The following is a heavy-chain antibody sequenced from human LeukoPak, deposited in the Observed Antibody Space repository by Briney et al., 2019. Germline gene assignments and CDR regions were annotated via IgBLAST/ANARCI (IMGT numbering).Heavy chain of an antibody. CDR2: LYSGGTT. V-gene: IGHV3-53*01. J-gene: IGHJ4*02. D-gene: IGHD3-10*01. CDR3: AKDQTLNYYGSGSYDY. Sequence: GGSLRLACAASGITVSGSYMSWVRQTPGKGLEWVSVLYSGGTTYYADSVKGRFTISRDNSKNTLYLQMNSLRAEDTAVYYCAKDQTLNYYGSGSYDYWGQGTLVTVSS. CDR1: GITVSGSY.